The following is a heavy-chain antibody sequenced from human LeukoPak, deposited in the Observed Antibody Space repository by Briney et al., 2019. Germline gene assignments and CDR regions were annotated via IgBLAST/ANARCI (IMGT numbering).Heavy chain of an antibody. D-gene: IGHD2-2*01. Sequence: ASVRVSCKASGYTFTGYYMHWVRQAPGQGLEWMGWINPNSGGTNYAQKFQGRVTMTRDTSISTAYMELSRLRSDDTAVYYCARYCSSTSSYHWFDPWGQGTLVTVSS. J-gene: IGHJ5*02. CDR3: ARYCSSTSSYHWFDP. CDR2: INPNSGGT. CDR1: GYTFTGYY. V-gene: IGHV1-2*02.